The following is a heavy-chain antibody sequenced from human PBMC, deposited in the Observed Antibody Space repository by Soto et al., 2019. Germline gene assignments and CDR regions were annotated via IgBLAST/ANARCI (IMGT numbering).Heavy chain of an antibody. V-gene: IGHV1-18*01. CDR1: GYTITSYG. CDR3: ARVNTDFWSGYYTGWFDP. CDR2: ISAYNGNT. D-gene: IGHD3-3*01. Sequence: ASVKGSCKASGYTITSYGSSWGRQDPGQGLEWMGWISAYNGNTNYAQKLQGRVTMTTDTSTSTAYMELRSLRSDDTAVYYCARVNTDFWSGYYTGWFDPWGQGTLVTVSS. J-gene: IGHJ5*02.